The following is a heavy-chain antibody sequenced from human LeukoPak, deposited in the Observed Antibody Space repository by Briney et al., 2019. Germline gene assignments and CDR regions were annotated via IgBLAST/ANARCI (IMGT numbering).Heavy chain of an antibody. V-gene: IGHV1-18*04. CDR3: ARDRDSSSWSDY. D-gene: IGHD6-13*01. CDR2: INVYNGNT. Sequence: ASVKASCKASGYTFTSYDISWVRQAPGQGLEWMGWINVYNGNTNYAQKLQGRVTMTTDTSTSTAYMELRSLRSDDTAFYYCARDRDSSSWSDYWGQGTLVTVSS. J-gene: IGHJ4*02. CDR1: GYTFTSYD.